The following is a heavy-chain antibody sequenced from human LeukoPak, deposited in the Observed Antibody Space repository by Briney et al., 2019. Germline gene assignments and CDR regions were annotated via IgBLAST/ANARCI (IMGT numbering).Heavy chain of an antibody. CDR1: GFTFSSYW. Sequence: GGSLRLSCAASGFTFSSYWMSWVRQAPGKGLEWVANIKQDGSEKYYVDSVKGRFTISRDNAKNSLYLQMNSLRAEDTAVYYCASGYDFWSGYHFDYWGQGTLVTVSS. J-gene: IGHJ4*02. CDR2: IKQDGSEK. D-gene: IGHD3-3*01. CDR3: ASGYDFWSGYHFDY. V-gene: IGHV3-7*01.